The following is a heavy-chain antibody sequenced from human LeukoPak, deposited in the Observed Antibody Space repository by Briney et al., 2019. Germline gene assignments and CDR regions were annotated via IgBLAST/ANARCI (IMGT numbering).Heavy chain of an antibody. CDR1: GFTFDDYA. CDR3: ARGGGFGEFHPFYYYYGMDV. D-gene: IGHD3-10*01. Sequence: PGRSLRLSCAASGFTFDDYAMHWVRQAPGKGLEWVSGISWNSGSIGYADSVKGRFTISRDNAKNSLYLQMNSLRAEDTAVYYCARGGGFGEFHPFYYYYGMDVWGQGTTVTVSS. V-gene: IGHV3-9*01. CDR2: ISWNSGSI. J-gene: IGHJ6*02.